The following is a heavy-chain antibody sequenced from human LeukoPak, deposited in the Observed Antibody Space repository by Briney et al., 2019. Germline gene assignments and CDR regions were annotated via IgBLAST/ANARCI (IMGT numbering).Heavy chain of an antibody. CDR2: INTNTGNP. D-gene: IGHD3-3*01. Sequence: ASVKVSYKASGYTFTSYAMNWVRQAPGQGLEWMGWINTNTGNPTYAQGFTGRFVFSLDTSVSTAYLQISSLKAEDTAVYYCARRSGYSPYYYYGMDVWGQGTTVTVSS. CDR1: GYTFTSYA. J-gene: IGHJ6*02. V-gene: IGHV7-4-1*02. CDR3: ARRSGYSPYYYYGMDV.